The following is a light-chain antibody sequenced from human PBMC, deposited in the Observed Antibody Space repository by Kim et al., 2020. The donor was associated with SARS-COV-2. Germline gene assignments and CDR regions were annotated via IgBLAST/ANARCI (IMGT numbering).Light chain of an antibody. CDR2: GAS. CDR3: QQYNDWPLT. CDR1: QSVSST. V-gene: IGKV3-15*01. Sequence: EIVMTQSPATLSLSPGERVTLSCRASQSVSSTVAWYQQKPGQAPRLLIYGASTRATGIPATFSGSGSGSEFTLTISSRQSEDFAVYYCQQYNDWPLTFGGGTKVDIK. J-gene: IGKJ4*01.